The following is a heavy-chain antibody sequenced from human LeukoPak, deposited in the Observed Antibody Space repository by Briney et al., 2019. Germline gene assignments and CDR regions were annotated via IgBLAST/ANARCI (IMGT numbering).Heavy chain of an antibody. CDR1: GYTFTNYG. CDR3: ARVTGSSGWYPLGRYYYYGMDV. D-gene: IGHD6-19*01. J-gene: IGHJ6*02. CDR2: ISAYNGNT. Sequence: ASVKVSCKASGYTFTNYGISWVRQVPGQGLEWMGWISAYNGNTNYAQKLQGRVTMTTDTSTSTAYMELRSLRSDDTAVYYCARVTGSSGWYPLGRYYYYGMDVWGQGTTVTVSS. V-gene: IGHV1-18*01.